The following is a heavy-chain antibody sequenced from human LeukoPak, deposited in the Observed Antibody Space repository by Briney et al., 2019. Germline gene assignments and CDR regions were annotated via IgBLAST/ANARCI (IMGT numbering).Heavy chain of an antibody. CDR1: GASITNYY. V-gene: IGHV4-59*08. J-gene: IGHJ4*02. Sequence: SETLSLTCTVSGASITNYYWSWIRQPLGKGLEWIGYVYYSGSTNYNPSLKSRVTISVDTSKNQFSLSLSSVTAADTAVYYCARQRYSGSYYFDYWGRETLVTAFS. CDR2: VYYSGST. CDR3: ARQRYSGSYYFDY. D-gene: IGHD1-26*01.